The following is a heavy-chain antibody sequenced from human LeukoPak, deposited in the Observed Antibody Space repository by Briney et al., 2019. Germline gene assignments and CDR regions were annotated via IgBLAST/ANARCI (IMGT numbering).Heavy chain of an antibody. CDR3: AKADDYDFWSGGDY. J-gene: IGHJ4*02. D-gene: IGHD3-3*01. Sequence: GRSLRLSCAASGFTFSTSAMHWVRQAPGRGLEWVAVIWYDGSNKYYADSVKGRFTISRDNSKNTLYLQMNSLRAEDTAVYYCAKADDYDFWSGGDYWGQGTLVTVSS. CDR2: IWYDGSNK. V-gene: IGHV3-33*06. CDR1: GFTFSTSA.